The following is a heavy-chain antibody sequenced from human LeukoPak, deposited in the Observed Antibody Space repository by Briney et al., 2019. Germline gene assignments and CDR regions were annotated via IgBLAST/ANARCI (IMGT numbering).Heavy chain of an antibody. CDR1: GLTFSDYG. CDR3: AKGGGY. J-gene: IGHJ4*02. Sequence: PGGSLRLSCTVSGLTFSDYGIHWVRQAPGKGLEWLAFIQFDGSEKHYTPTVRGRFSISRDNPKNTVYLQMNSLTTHDTAVYCCAKGGGYWGQGTLVIVSS. CDR2: IQFDGSEK. D-gene: IGHD2-15*01. V-gene: IGHV3-30*02.